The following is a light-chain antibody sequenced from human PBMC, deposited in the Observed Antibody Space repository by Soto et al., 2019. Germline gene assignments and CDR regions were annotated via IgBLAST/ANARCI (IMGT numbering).Light chain of an antibody. CDR1: QDISNY. CDR2: AAS. CDR3: QQYDNLPLT. V-gene: IGKV1-33*01. Sequence: DIPMTQSPSSLSASVGDRVTITCQASQDISNYLNWYQQKPGKAPKIRTYAASNLETGVPSRFSGSGSGTDFTFTISSLQPEDIATYYCQQYDNLPLTFGGGTKVEIK. J-gene: IGKJ4*01.